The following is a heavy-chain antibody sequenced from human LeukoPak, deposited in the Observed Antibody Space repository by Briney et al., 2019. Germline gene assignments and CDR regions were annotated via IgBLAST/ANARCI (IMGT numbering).Heavy chain of an antibody. J-gene: IGHJ5*02. V-gene: IGHV4-4*07. CDR3: ARGRGRDHVRGSWYFRA. CDR1: GGSISNYY. Sequence: SETLSLTCTVSGGSISNYYWSWIRQPAGKGLEWIGRIYSDGRTNYDLSLSSRLAMSVDTSKNQFSLKLSSVTAADTAVYYCARGRGRDHVRGSWYFRAWGQGTLVTVSS. D-gene: IGHD6-13*01. CDR2: IYSDGRT.